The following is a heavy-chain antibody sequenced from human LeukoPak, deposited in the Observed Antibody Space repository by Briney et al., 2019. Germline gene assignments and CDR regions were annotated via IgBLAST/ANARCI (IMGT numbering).Heavy chain of an antibody. J-gene: IGHJ3*02. Sequence: GGSLRLSCAASGFTLSSYAMSWVRQAPGKGLEWVSALVGSGISTYYADSVKGRFTISRDSFKNTLYLQMNSLRPEDTAVYYCAKEGDYYGSGSYRDGFDIWGQGTRATVSS. V-gene: IGHV3-23*01. D-gene: IGHD3-10*01. CDR2: LVGSGIST. CDR1: GFTLSSYA. CDR3: AKEGDYYGSGSYRDGFDI.